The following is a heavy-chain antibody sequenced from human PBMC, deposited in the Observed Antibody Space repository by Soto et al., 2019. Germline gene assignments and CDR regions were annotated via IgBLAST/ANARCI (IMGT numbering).Heavy chain of an antibody. Sequence: ASVKVSCKASGYTFTRYTMNWVRQAPGQRLEWMGWINPDNGNTKSSQKFQDRVIITRDTSASTAYMDLSSLRSEDTAVYYCARGIATGQLDPWGQGTLFTSPQ. CDR3: ARGIATGQLDP. CDR2: INPDNGNT. CDR1: GYTFTRYT. D-gene: IGHD2-15*01. V-gene: IGHV1-3*01. J-gene: IGHJ5*02.